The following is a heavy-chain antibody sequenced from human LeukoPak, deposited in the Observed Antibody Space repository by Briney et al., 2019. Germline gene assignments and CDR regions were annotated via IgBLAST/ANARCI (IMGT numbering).Heavy chain of an antibody. CDR1: GFIFSNHG. CDR3: APGSRRGYGGNSDPGFDY. CDR2: TRYDGSNK. D-gene: IGHD4-23*01. V-gene: IGHV3-33*01. Sequence: PGRSLRLPCASSGFIFSNHGMHWVSQAPSKGLERVAVTRYDGSNKYYADSVKGRLTSSGDNSKNTLHRLVDSLISQHTAVYYCAPGSRRGYGGNSDPGFDYWGQGNLVTVPS. J-gene: IGHJ4*02.